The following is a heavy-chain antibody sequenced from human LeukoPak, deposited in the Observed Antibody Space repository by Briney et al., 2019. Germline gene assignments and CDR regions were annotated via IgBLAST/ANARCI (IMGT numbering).Heavy chain of an antibody. Sequence: GASVKVSCKASGYTFTGYYMHWVRQAPGQGLEWMGWINPNSGGTNYAQKFQGRVTMTRDTSISTAYMELSRLRSDDTAVYYCATAYYYDSRKTDAFDIWGQGTMVTVSS. CDR3: ATAYYYDSRKTDAFDI. V-gene: IGHV1-2*02. CDR1: GYTFTGYY. D-gene: IGHD3-22*01. CDR2: INPNSGGT. J-gene: IGHJ3*02.